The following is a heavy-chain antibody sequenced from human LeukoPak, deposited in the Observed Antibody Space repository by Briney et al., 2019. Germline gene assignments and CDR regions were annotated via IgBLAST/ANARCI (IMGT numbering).Heavy chain of an antibody. J-gene: IGHJ4*02. CDR3: ASYYHDSSGYYQYYFDS. D-gene: IGHD3-22*01. CDR2: INDSGRT. CDR1: GESFSGYY. Sequence: SETLSLTCAVYGESFSGYYWTWIRQPPGKGLEWIGEINDSGRTSCNPSLKSRVTISVDTSKSQFSLKLRSVAAVDTAVYYCASYYHDSSGYYQYYFDSWGQGTLVTVSS. V-gene: IGHV4-34*01.